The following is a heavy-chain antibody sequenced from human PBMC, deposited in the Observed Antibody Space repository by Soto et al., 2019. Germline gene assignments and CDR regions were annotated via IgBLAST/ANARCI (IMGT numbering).Heavy chain of an antibody. CDR3: ARLKSVRSSEWFRKGFDS. CDR1: GFSLNSGGVG. J-gene: IGHJ4*02. V-gene: IGHV2-5*02. CDR2: IYWDDDK. Sequence: SGPTLVNPTQTLTLTCTFSGFSLNSGGVGVGWIRQFPGKALQWLAHIYWDDDKHHRLFLETRLTISKDASRNQVVLTMANMGPADTATYYCARLKSVRSSEWFRKGFDSWGQGIPVTVS. D-gene: IGHD3-3*01.